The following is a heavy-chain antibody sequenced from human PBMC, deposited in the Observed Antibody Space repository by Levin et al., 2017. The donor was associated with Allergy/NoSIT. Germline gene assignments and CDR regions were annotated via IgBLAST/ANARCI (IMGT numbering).Heavy chain of an antibody. V-gene: IGHV3-30*18. D-gene: IGHD4-17*01. CDR3: AKGGETTTQRGYFDY. Sequence: GGSLRLSCAASGFSFSSYGMHWVRQAPGKGLEWVAVISNDGSNKYCADSVKGRFTISRDNSKNTLFLQMNSLSAEDTAVYYWAKGGETTTQRGYFDYWGQGTLVTVSS. CDR1: GFSFSSYG. J-gene: IGHJ4*02. CDR2: ISNDGSNK.